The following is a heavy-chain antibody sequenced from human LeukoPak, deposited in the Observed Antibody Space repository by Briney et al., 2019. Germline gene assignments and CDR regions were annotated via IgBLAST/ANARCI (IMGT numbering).Heavy chain of an antibody. Sequence: GGSLRLSYAASGFTVSSNYMSWVRQAPGKGLEWVSVIYSGGSTYYADSVKGRFTISRGNSKNALYLQMNSLRAEDTAVYYCARAQRYYYDSSGYYPDYWGQGTLVTVSS. V-gene: IGHV3-66*02. CDR1: GFTVSSNY. CDR3: ARAQRYYYDSSGYYPDY. D-gene: IGHD3-22*01. CDR2: IYSGGST. J-gene: IGHJ4*02.